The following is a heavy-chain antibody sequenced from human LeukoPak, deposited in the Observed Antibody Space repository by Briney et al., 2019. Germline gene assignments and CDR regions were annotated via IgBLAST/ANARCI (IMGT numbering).Heavy chain of an antibody. V-gene: IGHV1-69*04. D-gene: IGHD3-22*01. CDR1: GGTFSSYA. CDR3: ARDYYDSSGYYRHDY. CDR2: IIPILGIA. J-gene: IGHJ4*02. Sequence: SVKVSCKASGGTFSSYAIIWVRQAPGQGLEWMGRIIPILGIANYAQKFQGRVTITADKSTSTAYMELSSLRSEDTAVYYCARDYYDSSGYYRHDYWGQGTLVTVSS.